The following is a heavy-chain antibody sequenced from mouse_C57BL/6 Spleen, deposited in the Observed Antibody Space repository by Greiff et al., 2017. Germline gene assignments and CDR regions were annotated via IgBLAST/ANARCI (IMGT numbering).Heavy chain of an antibody. CDR3: ARDPLGRGYFDY. J-gene: IGHJ2*01. D-gene: IGHD4-1*01. CDR1: GYSITSGYY. Sequence: EVQLQESGPGLVKPSQSLSLTCSVTGYSITSGYYWNWIRQFPGNKLEWMGYISYDGSNNYNPSHKNRISITRDTSKNQFFLKLNSVTTEDTATYYCARDPLGRGYFDYWGQGTTLTVSS. V-gene: IGHV3-6*01. CDR2: ISYDGSN.